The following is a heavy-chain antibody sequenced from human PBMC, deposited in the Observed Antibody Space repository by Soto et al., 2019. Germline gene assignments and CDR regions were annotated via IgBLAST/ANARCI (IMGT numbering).Heavy chain of an antibody. J-gene: IGHJ6*02. Sequence: ASVKVSCKASGYTFTSYDINWVRQATGQGLEWMGWMNPNGGNTGYAQKFQGRVTMTRNTSISTAYMELSSLRSEDTAVYYCARAADYDFWSGYYKAYYGMDVWGQGTTVTVSS. CDR3: ARAADYDFWSGYYKAYYGMDV. D-gene: IGHD3-3*01. CDR2: MNPNGGNT. V-gene: IGHV1-8*01. CDR1: GYTFTSYD.